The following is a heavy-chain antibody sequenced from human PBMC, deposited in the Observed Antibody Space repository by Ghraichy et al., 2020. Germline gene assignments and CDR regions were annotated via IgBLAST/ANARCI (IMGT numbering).Heavy chain of an antibody. CDR2: IWYDGNNK. V-gene: IGHV3-30*02. CDR3: AKAPEKYCSSTSCYASPFDY. CDR1: GFTFSSYG. J-gene: IGHJ4*02. Sequence: LSLTCAASGFTFSSYGMHWVRQAPGKGLEWVAFIWYDGNNKYYADSVKGRFTISRDNSKNTLYLQMNSLRAEDTAVYYCAKAPEKYCSSTSCYASPFDYWGQGTLVTVSS. D-gene: IGHD2-2*01.